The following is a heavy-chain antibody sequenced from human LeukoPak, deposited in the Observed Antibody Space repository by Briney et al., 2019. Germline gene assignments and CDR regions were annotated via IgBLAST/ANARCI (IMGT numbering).Heavy chain of an antibody. CDR3: ARDRLPYNYDILTGFDY. D-gene: IGHD3-9*01. J-gene: IGHJ4*02. Sequence: ASVKVSCKASGYTFTSYGISWVRQAPGQGLEWIGWISAYNGNTNYAQKLQGRVTMTTDTSTSTAYMELRSLRSDDTAVYYCARDRLPYNYDILTGFDYWGQGTLVTVSS. CDR1: GYTFTSYG. CDR2: ISAYNGNT. V-gene: IGHV1-18*01.